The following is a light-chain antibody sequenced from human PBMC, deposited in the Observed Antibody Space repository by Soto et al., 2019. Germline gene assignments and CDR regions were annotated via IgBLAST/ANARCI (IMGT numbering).Light chain of an antibody. CDR3: QQFYRGWT. V-gene: IGKV1-5*01. CDR2: DVS. Sequence: DIQMTQSPSTLSASVGDRVTITCLASQSVRGSVAWYQQQPGKAPKLLIYDVSNLESGVPSRCSAFGSGTEFTLSISSLEPDDFGTYYCQQFYRGWTFGQGTRVDVK. J-gene: IGKJ1*01. CDR1: QSVRGS.